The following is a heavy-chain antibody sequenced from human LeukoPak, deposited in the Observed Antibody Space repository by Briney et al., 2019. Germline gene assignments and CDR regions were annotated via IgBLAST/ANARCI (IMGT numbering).Heavy chain of an antibody. Sequence: GGSLRLSCAASGSTFSSYVMHWVRQAPGKGLEWVAVISYDGSNKYYADSVKGRFTISRDNAKNSLYLQMNSLRAEDTALYYCAKGSGPTLLSATPYWYFDLWGRGTLVTVSS. J-gene: IGHJ2*01. V-gene: IGHV3-30*18. CDR1: GSTFSSYV. CDR2: ISYDGSNK. D-gene: IGHD3-10*01. CDR3: AKGSGPTLLSATPYWYFDL.